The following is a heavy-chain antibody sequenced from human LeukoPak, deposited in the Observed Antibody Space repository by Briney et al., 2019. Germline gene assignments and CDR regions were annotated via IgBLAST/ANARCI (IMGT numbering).Heavy chain of an antibody. CDR2: IYTTGNT. Sequence: PSETLSLTCSVSGGSISNGSYYWSWIRQPAGKGLEWIGRIYTTGNTNYNPSLKSRVTISVDTSNNQFSLNLSSVTAADTAVYYCARGWSGFDPFDYWGQGTLVTVSS. CDR1: GGSISNGSYY. CDR3: ARGWSGFDPFDY. J-gene: IGHJ4*02. D-gene: IGHD3-3*01. V-gene: IGHV4-61*02.